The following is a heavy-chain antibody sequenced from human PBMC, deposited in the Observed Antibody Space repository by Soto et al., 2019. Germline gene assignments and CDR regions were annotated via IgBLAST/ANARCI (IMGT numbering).Heavy chain of an antibody. D-gene: IGHD5-18*01. V-gene: IGHV3-66*04. Sequence: EVQLVESGGGLVQPGGSLRLSCAASGVTVSSNYMSWVRQAPGKGLEWVSVIYSGGSTYYADSVKGGFTISRDNSKNTLYLQINSLRAEDTAVYYCARHGYNYGGGYFDYWGQGTLVTVSS. CDR1: GVTVSSNY. J-gene: IGHJ4*02. CDR2: IYSGGST. CDR3: ARHGYNYGGGYFDY.